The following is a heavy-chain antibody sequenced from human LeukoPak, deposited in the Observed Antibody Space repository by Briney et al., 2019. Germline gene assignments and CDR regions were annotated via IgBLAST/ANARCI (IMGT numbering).Heavy chain of an antibody. D-gene: IGHD4-23*01. CDR3: ARDGESTTVVRDPHWFDP. CDR2: ISSSGSTI. V-gene: IGHV3-11*01. Sequence: GGSLRLSCAASGFTFSDYYMSWIRQAPGKVLEWVSYISSSGSTIYYADSVKGRFTISRDNAKNSLYLQMNSLRAEGTAVYYCARDGESTTVVRDPHWFDPWGQGTLVTVSS. CDR1: GFTFSDYY. J-gene: IGHJ5*02.